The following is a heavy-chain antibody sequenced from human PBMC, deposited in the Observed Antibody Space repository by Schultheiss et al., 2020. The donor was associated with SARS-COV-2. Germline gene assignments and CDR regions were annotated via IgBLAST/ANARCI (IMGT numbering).Heavy chain of an antibody. CDR3: ARGGQQLTHYYYYGMDV. J-gene: IGHJ6*02. CDR2: IYYSGST. D-gene: IGHD6-13*01. CDR1: GGSISSGGYY. Sequence: SQTLSLTCTVSGGSISSGGYYWNWIRQHPGKGLEWIGYIYYSGSTNYNPSLKSRVTISVDTSKNQFSLKLSSVTAADTAVYYCARGGQQLTHYYYYGMDVWGQGTTVTVSS. V-gene: IGHV4-61*08.